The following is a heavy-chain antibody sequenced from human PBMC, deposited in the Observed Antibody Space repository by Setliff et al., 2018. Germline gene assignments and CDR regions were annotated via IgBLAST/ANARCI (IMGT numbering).Heavy chain of an antibody. CDR3: ARVESMVRGKNILRHFDY. J-gene: IGHJ4*02. V-gene: IGHV1-18*01. CDR1: GYTFSNYG. Sequence: ASVKVSCKASGYTFSNYGVTWVRQAPGQGLEWMGWVTVYNGNTKYAQNLQGRLTLTTDISTSTAYMELGSLTTDDTAVYYCARVESMVRGKNILRHFDYWGQGIQVAVSS. D-gene: IGHD3-10*01. CDR2: VTVYNGNT.